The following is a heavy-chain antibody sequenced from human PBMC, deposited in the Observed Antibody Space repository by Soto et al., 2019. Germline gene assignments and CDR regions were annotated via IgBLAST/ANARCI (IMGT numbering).Heavy chain of an antibody. V-gene: IGHV4-59*01. D-gene: IGHD2-21*02. Sequence: SETLSLTCTVSGGSISSYYWSWIRQPPGKGLEWIGNMYYRGTTNYNPSLKSRVTISLDTPQNQFSLKLNSVTAADTAVYYCARDRDPYCASDCYTFDYWGQGALVTVSS. CDR1: GGSISSYY. CDR2: MYYRGTT. CDR3: ARDRDPYCASDCYTFDY. J-gene: IGHJ4*02.